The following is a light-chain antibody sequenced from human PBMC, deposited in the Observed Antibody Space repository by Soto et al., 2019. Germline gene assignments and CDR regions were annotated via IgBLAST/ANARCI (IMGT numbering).Light chain of an antibody. CDR1: SSDVGGYNY. CDR3: SSYTSSSTSPYV. V-gene: IGLV2-14*01. J-gene: IGLJ1*01. Sequence: QSALTQPASGSGSPGQSITISCTGTSSDVGGYNYVSWYQQHPGKAPKLMIYEVSNRPSGVSNRFSGSKSGNTASLTISGLQAEDEADYYCSSYTSSSTSPYVFGTGTKVTVL. CDR2: EVS.